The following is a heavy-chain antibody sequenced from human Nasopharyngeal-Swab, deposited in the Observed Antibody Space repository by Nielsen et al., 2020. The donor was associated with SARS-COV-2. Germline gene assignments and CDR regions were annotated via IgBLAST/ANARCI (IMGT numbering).Heavy chain of an antibody. V-gene: IGHV4-59*01. CDR2: IYYSGST. D-gene: IGHD6-13*01. Sequence: SETLSLTCTVSGGSISSYYWSWIRQPPGKGLEWIGYIYYSGSTNYHPSLKSRVTISVATSKKQFSLKLSSVTAADTAVYYCARGEAAYYFDSWGQGTLVTVSS. CDR1: GGSISSYY. J-gene: IGHJ4*02. CDR3: ARGEAAYYFDS.